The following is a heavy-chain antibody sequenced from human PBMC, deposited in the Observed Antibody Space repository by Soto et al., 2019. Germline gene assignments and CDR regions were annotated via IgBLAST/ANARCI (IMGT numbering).Heavy chain of an antibody. CDR1: GFTFSSYA. CDR2: ISGSGGST. CDR3: AKTGSSGDYGWSDY. J-gene: IGHJ4*02. V-gene: IGHV3-23*01. D-gene: IGHD4-17*01. Sequence: GGSLRLSCAASGFTFSSYAMSWVRQAPGKGLEWVSAISGSGGSTYYADSGKGRFTISRDNSKNTLYLQMNSLRAEDTAVYYCAKTGSSGDYGWSDYWGQGTLVTVSS.